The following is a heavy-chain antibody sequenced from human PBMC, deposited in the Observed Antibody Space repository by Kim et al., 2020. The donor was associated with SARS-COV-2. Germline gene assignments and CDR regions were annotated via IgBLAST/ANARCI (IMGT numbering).Heavy chain of an antibody. D-gene: IGHD1-26*01. Sequence: GLEWIGSIYYSGSTYYNPSLKSRVTISVDTSKNQFSLKLSSVTAADTAVYYCARQSSGSLNFYYYGMDVWGQGTTVTVSS. J-gene: IGHJ6*02. CDR3: ARQSSGSLNFYYYGMDV. V-gene: IGHV4-39*01. CDR2: IYYSGST.